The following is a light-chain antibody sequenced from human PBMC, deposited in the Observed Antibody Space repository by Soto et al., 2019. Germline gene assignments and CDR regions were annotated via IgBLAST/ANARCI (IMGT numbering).Light chain of an antibody. CDR1: SSDVGGYNY. Sequence: QSALTQPASVSGSPGQSIAISCTGTSSDVGGYNYVSWYQQHPGKTPKLMICDVSNRPSGVSNRFSGSKSGNTASLTISGLQAEDEAEYYCSSYTSSSTYVLGTGTTVTVL. J-gene: IGLJ1*01. V-gene: IGLV2-14*03. CDR2: DVS. CDR3: SSYTSSSTYV.